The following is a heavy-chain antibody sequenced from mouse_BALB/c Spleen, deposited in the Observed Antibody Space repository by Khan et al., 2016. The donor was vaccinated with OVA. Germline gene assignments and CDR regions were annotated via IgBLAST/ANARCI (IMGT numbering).Heavy chain of an antibody. CDR1: GFSFTSYT. CDR3: TRDGNFAYWYVDF. J-gene: IGHJ1*01. CDR2: ISSVSTYT. Sequence: EVQLQESGGGLVRPGGSLKLSCAASGFSFTSYTMSWVRQTPEKRLEWVATISSVSTYTYYPDSVKGRFTISRDNAKNTLYLQMRSLTSEDTAMYDCTRDGNFAYWYVDFWGAGTTVTVSS. V-gene: IGHV5-6-4*01. D-gene: IGHD2-1*01.